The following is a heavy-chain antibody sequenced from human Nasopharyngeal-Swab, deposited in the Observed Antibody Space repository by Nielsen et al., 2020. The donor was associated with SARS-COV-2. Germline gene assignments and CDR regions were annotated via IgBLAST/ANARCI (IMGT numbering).Heavy chain of an antibody. CDR1: GYTFTGYY. CDR2: INPNSGNT. J-gene: IGHJ6*03. Sequence: ASVKVSCKASGYTFTGYYMHWVRQAPGQGLEWMGRINPNSGNTGYAQKFQGRVTMTRNTSISTAYMELSSLRSEDTAVYYCARGRSITMLVVVITTEWYYYMDVWGKGTTVTVSS. V-gene: IGHV1-8*02. D-gene: IGHD3-22*01. CDR3: ARGRSITMLVVVITTEWYYYMDV.